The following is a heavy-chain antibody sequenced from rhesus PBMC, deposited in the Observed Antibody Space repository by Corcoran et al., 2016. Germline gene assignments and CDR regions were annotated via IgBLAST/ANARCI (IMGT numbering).Heavy chain of an antibody. J-gene: IGHJ4*01. Sequence: QVQLQESGPGLVKPSETLSLTCAVSGYSISSNYWSWIRQPPGKGLEWIGYIYGSAGITHSNPPLKRRVTISTDTSQNQFSLKLSSVTAADTAVYYCARGTYSGYGDLYYWGQGFLVTVSS. CDR1: GYSISSNY. V-gene: IGHV4-160*01. D-gene: IGHD5-24*01. CDR2: IYGSAGIT. CDR3: ARGTYSGYGDLYY.